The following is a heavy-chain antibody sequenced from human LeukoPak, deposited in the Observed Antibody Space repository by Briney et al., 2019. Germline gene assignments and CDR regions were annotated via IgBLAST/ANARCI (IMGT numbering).Heavy chain of an antibody. CDR2: ISSSSSYI. D-gene: IGHD3-22*01. CDR1: GFTFSSYS. Sequence: AGGSLRLSCAASGFTFSSYSMNWVRQAPGKGLEWVSSISSSSSYIYYADSVKGRFTTSRDNAKNSLYLQMNSLRAEDTAVYYCARGEYYYDSSGYYYFDYWGQGTLVTVSS. V-gene: IGHV3-21*01. CDR3: ARGEYYYDSSGYYYFDY. J-gene: IGHJ4*02.